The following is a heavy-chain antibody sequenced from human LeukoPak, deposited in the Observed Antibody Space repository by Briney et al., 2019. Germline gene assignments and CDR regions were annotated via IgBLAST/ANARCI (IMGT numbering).Heavy chain of an antibody. Sequence: PGGSLRLSCAASGFTFSSYSMNWVRQAPGKGLEWVSYIGSSSTIYYADSVKGRFTISRDNAKNSLYLQMNSLRDEDTAVYYCARETYDWYFDLWGRGTLVTVSS. CDR3: ARETYDWYFDL. CDR2: IGSSSTI. J-gene: IGHJ2*01. D-gene: IGHD4-17*01. CDR1: GFTFSSYS. V-gene: IGHV3-48*02.